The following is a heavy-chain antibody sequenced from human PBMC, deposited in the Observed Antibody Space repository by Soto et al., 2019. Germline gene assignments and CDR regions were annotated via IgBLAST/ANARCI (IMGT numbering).Heavy chain of an antibody. J-gene: IGHJ4*02. V-gene: IGHV4-59*01. D-gene: IGHD6-13*01. CDR1: GGSISSYY. CDR2: IYYSGST. Sequence: SETLSLTCTVSGGSISSYYWSWIRQPPGKGLEWIGYIYYSGSTNYNPSLKSRVTISVDTSKNQFSLKLSSVTAADTAVYYCARGSSSWSHGGGTPLDYWGQGTLVTVSS. CDR3: ARGSSSWSHGGGTPLDY.